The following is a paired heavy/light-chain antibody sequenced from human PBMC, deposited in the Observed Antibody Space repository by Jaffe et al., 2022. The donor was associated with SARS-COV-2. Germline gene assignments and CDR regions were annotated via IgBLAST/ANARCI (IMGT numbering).Heavy chain of an antibody. J-gene: IGHJ3*01. CDR1: GYTFTGYI. CDR2: INTNIGNP. Sequence: QVQLVQSGSELKKPGASVKVSCQASGYTFTGYIMNWVRQAPGQGLEWMGWINTNIGNPTYAQGFTGRFVFSLDTSANTAYLQISSLKAEDTAVYYCARDSGLLRHCGTTSCPWYAFDLWGQGTTVTVSS. CDR3: ARDSGLLRHCGTTSCPWYAFDL. V-gene: IGHV7-4-1*02. D-gene: IGHD2-2*01.
Light chain of an antibody. CDR1: QTISSY. Sequence: DIQMTQSPSSLSASVGDRVTITCRASQTISSYLNWYQQKPGKAPKLLIYGTSSLQSGVPSRFRGSGSGTDFTLTISSLQPEDFATYYCQQNYESPRTFGQGTKVDIK. V-gene: IGKV1-39*01. J-gene: IGKJ1*01. CDR2: GTS. CDR3: QQNYESPRT.